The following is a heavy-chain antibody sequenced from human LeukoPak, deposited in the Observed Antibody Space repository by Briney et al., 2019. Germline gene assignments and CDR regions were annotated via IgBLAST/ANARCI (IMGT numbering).Heavy chain of an antibody. CDR2: ISSSSSSI. CDR1: GFTFSSYS. J-gene: IGHJ4*02. V-gene: IGHV3-21*01. CDR3: ARGPYTDY. Sequence: PGGSLRLSCAASGFTFSSYSMNWVRQAPGKGLDWVSSISSSSSSIYYADSVKGRFTISRHNAKNSLSLQMNSLRAEDTAVYYCARGPYTDYWGQGTLVTVSS. D-gene: IGHD4-11*01.